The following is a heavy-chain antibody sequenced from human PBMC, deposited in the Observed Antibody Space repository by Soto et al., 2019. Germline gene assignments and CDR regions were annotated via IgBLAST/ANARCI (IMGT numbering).Heavy chain of an antibody. Sequence: QVQLVESGGGVVQPGRSLRLSCAASGFTFSSYGMHWVRQAPGKGLEWVAVIWYDGSNKYYADSVKGRFTISRDNSKNTLDLQMNSLRAEDTAAYYCARDAIYSSSWFYYWGQGTLVTVSS. J-gene: IGHJ4*02. CDR3: ARDAIYSSSWFYY. D-gene: IGHD6-13*01. CDR1: GFTFSSYG. V-gene: IGHV3-33*01. CDR2: IWYDGSNK.